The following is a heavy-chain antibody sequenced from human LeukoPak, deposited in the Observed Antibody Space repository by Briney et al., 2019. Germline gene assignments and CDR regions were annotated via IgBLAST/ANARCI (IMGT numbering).Heavy chain of an antibody. CDR3: ARHTPIAAAGPDAFDI. D-gene: IGHD6-13*01. J-gene: IGHJ3*02. CDR1: GGSISSYY. V-gene: IGHV4-59*08. CDR2: IYYSGST. Sequence: SETLSLTCTVSGGSISSYYWSWIRQPPGKGLEWIGYIYYSGSTNYNPSLKSRVTISVDTSKNQFSLKLSSVTAADTAVYYCARHTPIAAAGPDAFDIWGQGTMVTASS.